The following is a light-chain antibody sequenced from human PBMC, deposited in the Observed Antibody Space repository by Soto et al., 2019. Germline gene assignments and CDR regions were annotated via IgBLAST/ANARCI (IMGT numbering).Light chain of an antibody. J-gene: IGKJ1*01. CDR2: DAS. V-gene: IGKV1-13*02. CDR1: QGISTY. CDR3: QQYNSYSRT. Sequence: AIQLTQSPSSLSASVGDRVTISCRASQGISTYLAWYQQRPGKAPKLLISDASSLESGVPSRFSGSGSGTEFTLTIRSLQPDDFATYFCQQYNSYSRTFGQGTKVDIK.